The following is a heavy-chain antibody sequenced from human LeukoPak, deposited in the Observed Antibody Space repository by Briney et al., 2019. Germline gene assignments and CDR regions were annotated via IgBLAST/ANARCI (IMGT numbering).Heavy chain of an antibody. CDR2: IRYDGSNK. J-gene: IGHJ4*02. CDR1: GFTFSSYG. D-gene: IGHD6-13*01. Sequence: GGSLRLSCAASGFTFSSYGMHWVRQAPGKGLEWVAFIRYDGSNKYYADSVKGRFTISRDNSKNTLYLQTNSLRAEDTAVYYCATSIAAAIPEIDYWGQGTLVTVSS. V-gene: IGHV3-30*02. CDR3: ATSIAAAIPEIDY.